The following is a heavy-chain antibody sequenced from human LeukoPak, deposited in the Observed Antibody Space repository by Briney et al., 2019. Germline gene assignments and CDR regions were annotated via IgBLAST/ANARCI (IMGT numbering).Heavy chain of an antibody. CDR2: ISGSGGST. CDR3: AKKPVGRAAGYYFDY. Sequence: PGASLRPSCAASGFTFSSYAMSWVRQAPGKGLEWVSAISGSGGSTYYADSVKGRFTISRDNSKNTLYLQMNSLRAEDTAVYYCAKKPVGRAAGYYFDYWGQGTLVTVSS. J-gene: IGHJ4*02. V-gene: IGHV3-23*01. D-gene: IGHD6-13*01. CDR1: GFTFSSYA.